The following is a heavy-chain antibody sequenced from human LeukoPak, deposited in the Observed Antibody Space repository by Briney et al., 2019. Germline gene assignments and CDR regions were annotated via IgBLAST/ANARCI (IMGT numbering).Heavy chain of an antibody. CDR1: GVSISSYY. Sequence: SETLSLTCTVSGVSISSYYWSWIRQPAGKGLEWIGRIYTSGSTNYNPSLKSRVTMSVDTSKNQFSLKLSSVTAADTAEYYCARGVVVAVEIGNWFDPWGQGTLVTVSS. CDR2: IYTSGST. J-gene: IGHJ5*02. D-gene: IGHD2-15*01. CDR3: ARGVVVAVEIGNWFDP. V-gene: IGHV4-4*07.